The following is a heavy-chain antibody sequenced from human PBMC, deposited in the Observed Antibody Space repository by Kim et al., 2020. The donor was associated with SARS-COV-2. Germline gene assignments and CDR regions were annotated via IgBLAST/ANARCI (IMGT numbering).Heavy chain of an antibody. D-gene: IGHD7-27*01. CDR3: ARDLGTDY. Sequence: GGSLRLSCAASGFIFSSYAMHWVRQAPGKGLDWVAVISYDGSSKYYADSVKGRFTISRDNSKNTLYLQMNSLRTEDTAVYYCARDLGTDYWGQGTLVTVSS. CDR1: GFIFSSYA. V-gene: IGHV3-30-3*01. J-gene: IGHJ4*02. CDR2: ISYDGSSK.